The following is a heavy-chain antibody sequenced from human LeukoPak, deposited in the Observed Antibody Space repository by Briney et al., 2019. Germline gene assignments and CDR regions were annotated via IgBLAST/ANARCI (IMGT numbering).Heavy chain of an antibody. CDR3: ARDGKQQLVRRGNWFDP. CDR2: INPSGGST. V-gene: IGHV1-46*01. D-gene: IGHD6-13*01. J-gene: IGHJ5*02. Sequence: ASVKVSCKASGYTFTSYYMHWVRQAPGQGLEWMGTINPSGGSTSYAQKFQGRVTMTRDTSTSTVYMELSSLRSEDTAVHYCARDGKQQLVRRGNWFDPWGQGTLVTVSS. CDR1: GYTFTSYY.